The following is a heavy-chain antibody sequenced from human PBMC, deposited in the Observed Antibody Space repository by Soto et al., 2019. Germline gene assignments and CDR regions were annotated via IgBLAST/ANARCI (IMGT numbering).Heavy chain of an antibody. D-gene: IGHD3-10*01. J-gene: IGHJ6*02. CDR1: GYTFTSYG. Sequence: ASVKVSCKASGYTFTSYGISWVRQAPGQGLEWMGWISAYNGNTNYAQKLQGRVTMTTDTSTSTAYMELRSLRSDDTAVYYCARGGLLPGYYYHGMDVWGQGTTVTVSS. CDR3: ARGGLLPGYYYHGMDV. CDR2: ISAYNGNT. V-gene: IGHV1-18*04.